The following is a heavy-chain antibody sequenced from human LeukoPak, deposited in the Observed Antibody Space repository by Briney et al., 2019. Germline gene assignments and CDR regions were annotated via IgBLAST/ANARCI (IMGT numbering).Heavy chain of an antibody. V-gene: IGHV3-21*01. Sequence: PGGSLRLSCTASGFTFSRYSMNGVRQAPGKGLEWVSSISGSETYINYADSVKGRFTISRDNAKNSLFLQMNSLRAEDTAVYYCARDYDRYNFLPEYWGQGTLVMVSS. CDR2: ISGSETYI. CDR1: GFTFSRYS. D-gene: IGHD5-24*01. J-gene: IGHJ4*02. CDR3: ARDYDRYNFLPEY.